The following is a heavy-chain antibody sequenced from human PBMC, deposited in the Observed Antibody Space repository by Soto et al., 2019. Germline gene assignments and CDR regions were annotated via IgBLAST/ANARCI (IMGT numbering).Heavy chain of an antibody. V-gene: IGHV4-38-2*02. J-gene: IGHJ5*02. D-gene: IGHD2-2*01. Sequence: PSETLSLTCAVSGYSISSGYYWGWIRQPPGKGLEWIGSIYHSGSTYYNPSLKSRVTISVDTSKNQFSLKLSSVTAADTAVYYCARESPAHIVVVPAASNWFDPWGQGTLVTVSS. CDR2: IYHSGST. CDR3: ARESPAHIVVVPAASNWFDP. CDR1: GYSISSGYY.